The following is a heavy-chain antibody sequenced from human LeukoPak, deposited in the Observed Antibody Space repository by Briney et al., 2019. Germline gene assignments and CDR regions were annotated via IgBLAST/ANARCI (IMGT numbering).Heavy chain of an antibody. CDR1: GYTFTSYY. CDR3: ARRAVAGTLS. V-gene: IGHV1-46*01. Sequence: GASVKVSCKASGYTFTSYYMHWMRQAPGQGLEWMGIINPSGGSTSYAQKFQGRVTMTRDTSTSTAYMELSSLRSEDTAVYYCARRAVAGTLSWGQGTLVTVSS. D-gene: IGHD6-19*01. CDR2: INPSGGST. J-gene: IGHJ4*02.